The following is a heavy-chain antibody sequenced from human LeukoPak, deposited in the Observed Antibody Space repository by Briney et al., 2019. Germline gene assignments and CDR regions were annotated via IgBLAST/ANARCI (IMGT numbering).Heavy chain of an antibody. J-gene: IGHJ4*02. D-gene: IGHD3-10*01. CDR1: GFTFNTYG. Sequence: GGSLRLSCAASGFTFNTYGMSWVRQAPGKGLEWVSGISGSGGATYYADSVKGRFTVSRDDPHNTLYLQMNSLRAEDTAVYYCAKDLHYGSADYWGQGTLVTVSS. CDR3: AKDLHYGSADY. V-gene: IGHV3-23*01. CDR2: ISGSGGAT.